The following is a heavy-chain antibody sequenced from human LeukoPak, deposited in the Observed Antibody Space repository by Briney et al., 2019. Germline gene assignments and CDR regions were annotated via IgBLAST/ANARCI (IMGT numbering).Heavy chain of an antibody. Sequence: GGSLRLSCAASGFTFSSYAMSWVRQAPGKGLEWVSAISGSGGSTYFPDSVKGRFTISRDNSKNTLYLQMNSLRAEDTAVYYCAKDTTYYYDSSGYYGIDYWGQGTLVTVSS. V-gene: IGHV3-23*01. CDR2: ISGSGGST. J-gene: IGHJ4*02. CDR1: GFTFSSYA. D-gene: IGHD3-22*01. CDR3: AKDTTYYYDSSGYYGIDY.